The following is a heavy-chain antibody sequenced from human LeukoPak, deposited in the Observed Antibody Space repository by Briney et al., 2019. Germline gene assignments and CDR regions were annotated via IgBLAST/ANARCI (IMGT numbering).Heavy chain of an antibody. CDR3: ARGSAPGAYVYYYMDV. J-gene: IGHJ6*03. Sequence: GALVKLCCKASVGTFSSYAISWVRQAPGQGLEWMGGIIPIFGTTNYAQKFQDRVTITADKSTSTAYMELSRLRSDDTAVYYCARGSAPGAYVYYYMDVWGKANTVTVSS. CDR1: VGTFSSYA. D-gene: IGHD1-26*01. CDR2: IIPIFGTT. V-gene: IGHV1-69*06.